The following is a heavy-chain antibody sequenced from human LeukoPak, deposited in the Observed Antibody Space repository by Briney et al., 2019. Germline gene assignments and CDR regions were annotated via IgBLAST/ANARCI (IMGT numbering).Heavy chain of an antibody. CDR1: GFSVSANY. J-gene: IGHJ4*02. CDR3: AGSITTPGGFDY. Sequence: PGGSLRLSCAASGFSVSANYIIWVRQALRKGLEWVSVIYGGDKTNYADSVKGRFTISRDSSENTLYLQMNSLRAEDTAVYYCAGSITTPGGFDYWGQGTPVTVSS. D-gene: IGHD6-13*01. CDR2: IYGGDKT. V-gene: IGHV3-53*01.